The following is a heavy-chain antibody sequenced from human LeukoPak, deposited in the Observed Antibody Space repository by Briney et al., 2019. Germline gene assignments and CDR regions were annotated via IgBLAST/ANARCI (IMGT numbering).Heavy chain of an antibody. V-gene: IGHV4-59*01. CDR3: ARESTPNYCSSTSCYTNWFDP. J-gene: IGHJ5*02. CDR1: GGSISSYY. Sequence: SETLSLTCTVSGGSISSYYWSWIRQPPGKGLEWIGYIYYSGSTNYNPSLKSRVTISVDTSKNQFSLKLSSVTAADTAMYYCARESTPNYCSSTSCYTNWFDPWGQGTLVTVSS. D-gene: IGHD2-2*02. CDR2: IYYSGST.